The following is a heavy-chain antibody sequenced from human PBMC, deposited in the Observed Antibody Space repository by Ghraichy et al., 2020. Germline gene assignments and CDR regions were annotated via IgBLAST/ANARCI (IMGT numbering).Heavy chain of an antibody. D-gene: IGHD2-21*02. CDR3: ASLNCGGNCYTPARYWYFDL. CDR2: IYSSGST. V-gene: IGHV4-61*02. Sequence: SETLSLTCTVSGGSISSGRYYWSWIRQPAGKGLEWIGRIYSSGSTNYNPSLKSRVTMSVDTSKNQFSLKLSSVTAADTAVYYCASLNCGGNCYTPARYWYFDLWGRGTLVTVSS. J-gene: IGHJ2*01. CDR1: GGSISSGRYY.